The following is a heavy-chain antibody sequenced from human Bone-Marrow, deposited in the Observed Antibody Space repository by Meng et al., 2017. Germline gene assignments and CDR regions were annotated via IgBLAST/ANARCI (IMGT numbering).Heavy chain of an antibody. Sequence: GESLKISCAASGFTFSSYWMHWVRQAPGKGLVWVSRINSDGSSTSYADSVKGRFTISRDNSKNTLYLQMNSLRAEDTAVYYCARDRRYGYCSSTSCYGMDVWGQGTTVTVSS. J-gene: IGHJ6*02. D-gene: IGHD2-2*03. CDR2: INSDGSST. CDR1: GFTFSSYW. V-gene: IGHV3-74*01. CDR3: ARDRRYGYCSSTSCYGMDV.